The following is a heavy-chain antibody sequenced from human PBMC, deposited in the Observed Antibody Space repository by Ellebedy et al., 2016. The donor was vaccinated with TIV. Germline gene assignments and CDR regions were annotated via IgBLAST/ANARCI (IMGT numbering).Heavy chain of an antibody. CDR3: ARDRTHWRNAFDI. V-gene: IGHV1-2*02. J-gene: IGHJ3*02. CDR2: INPNSGGT. Sequence: ASVKVSCXASGYTFTDYYIHWVRQAPGQGLEWMGWINPNSGGTYYAQKFQGRVTMTRDTSISTAYMDLTNLRSDVTALYYCARDRTHWRNAFDIWGQGTMVTVSS. D-gene: IGHD1-14*01. CDR1: GYTFTDYY.